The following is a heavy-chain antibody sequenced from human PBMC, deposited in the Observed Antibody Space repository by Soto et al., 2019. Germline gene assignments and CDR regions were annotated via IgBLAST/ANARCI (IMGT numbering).Heavy chain of an antibody. J-gene: IGHJ4*02. V-gene: IGHV3-33*01. CDR1: GFTFTSYG. CDR2: IWYDGSNK. CDR3: ARDLRFFEWLDY. Sequence: QMHLVKSGGGVVHPGRSLTLSCVASGFTFTSYGIHWVRQAPGKGLEWVAVIWYDGSNKYYGDSVKGRFSISRDNSKNTVYLQMNSLRAEDTAVYYCARDLRFFEWLDYWGQGTLVSVSS. D-gene: IGHD3-3*01.